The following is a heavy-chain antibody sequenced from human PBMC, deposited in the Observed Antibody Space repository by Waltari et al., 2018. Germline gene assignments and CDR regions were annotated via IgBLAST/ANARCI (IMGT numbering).Heavy chain of an antibody. CDR1: GFTFSSYW. D-gene: IGHD2-2*01. CDR2: INSDETST. J-gene: IGHJ4*02. CDR3: ASTAVPAALRGDFDS. Sequence: EVQLVESGGGLVQPGGSLRLSCAASGFTFSSYWLHWVRQAPGKGLVWGSRINSDETSTDYADSVKGRFTISRDNAKNTLYLQMNSLRAEDTAVYYCASTAVPAALRGDFDSWGQGTLVTVSS. V-gene: IGHV3-74*01.